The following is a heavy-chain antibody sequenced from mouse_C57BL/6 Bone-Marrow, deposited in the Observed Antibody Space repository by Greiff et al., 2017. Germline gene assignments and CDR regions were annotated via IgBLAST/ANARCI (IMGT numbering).Heavy chain of an antibody. Sequence: QVQLKESGPELVKPGASVKISCKASGYAFSSSWMNWVKQRPGKGLEWIGRIYPGDGDTNYNGKFKGKATLTADKSSSTAYMQLSSLTSEDSAVYFCARRAYGGYFDVWGTGTTVTVSS. CDR1: GYAFSSSW. D-gene: IGHD1-2*01. CDR3: ARRAYGGYFDV. CDR2: IYPGDGDT. J-gene: IGHJ1*03. V-gene: IGHV1-82*01.